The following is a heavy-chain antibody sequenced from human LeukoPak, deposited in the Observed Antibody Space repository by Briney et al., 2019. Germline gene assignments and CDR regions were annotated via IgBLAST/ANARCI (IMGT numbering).Heavy chain of an antibody. CDR2: IYYSGSA. CDR3: ARRGYYGSGYYSLDY. J-gene: IGHJ4*02. V-gene: IGHV4-59*12. CDR1: GGSISSYY. D-gene: IGHD3-10*01. Sequence: SETLSLTCTVSGGSISSYYWSWIRQPPGKGLEWIGYIYYSGSANYNPSLKSRVTISVDKSKNQFSLKLNSVTAADTAVHYCARRGYYGSGYYSLDYWGQGTLVTVSS.